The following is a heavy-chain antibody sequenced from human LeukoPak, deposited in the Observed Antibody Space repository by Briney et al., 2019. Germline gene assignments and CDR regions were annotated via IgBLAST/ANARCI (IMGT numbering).Heavy chain of an antibody. CDR1: GFAFGDYA. V-gene: IGHV3-49*03. J-gene: IGHJ3*02. CDR3: TRDRPYYDSSGYYSGYFAFDI. D-gene: IGHD3-22*01. Sequence: GGSLRLSCTASGFAFGDYAMSWFRQAPGKGLEWVGFIRSKAYGGTTEYAASVKGRFTISRDDSKSIAYLQMNSLKTEDTAVYYCTRDRPYYDSSGYYSGYFAFDIWGQGTMVTVSS. CDR2: IRSKAYGGTT.